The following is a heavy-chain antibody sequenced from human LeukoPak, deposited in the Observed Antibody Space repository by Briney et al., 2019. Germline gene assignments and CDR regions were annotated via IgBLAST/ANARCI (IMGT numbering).Heavy chain of an antibody. CDR3: ARETPGAGHFDY. D-gene: IGHD7-27*01. CDR1: GGSFSGYY. Sequence: KSSETLSLACAVYGGSFSGYYWSWIRQPPGKGLEWIGEINHRGSTNYNPSLKRRVTILKDTSKNQFSLKLRSVTVADTAVYYCARETPGAGHFDYWGQGSLVTVSS. J-gene: IGHJ4*02. CDR2: INHRGST. V-gene: IGHV4-34*01.